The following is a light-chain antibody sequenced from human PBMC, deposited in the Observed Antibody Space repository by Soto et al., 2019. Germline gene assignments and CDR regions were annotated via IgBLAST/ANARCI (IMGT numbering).Light chain of an antibody. J-gene: IGKJ2*01. CDR2: DAS. V-gene: IGKV1-13*02. CDR1: QGIASG. Sequence: ALQLTQSPSSLSASTGDRVTLTCRASQGIASGLAWYQQKPGKAPKLLIHDASSLESGVPSRFSGSGSGTDFTLTISSLQPEDFATYHCQQVNSYPFTFGGGTKLEI. CDR3: QQVNSYPFT.